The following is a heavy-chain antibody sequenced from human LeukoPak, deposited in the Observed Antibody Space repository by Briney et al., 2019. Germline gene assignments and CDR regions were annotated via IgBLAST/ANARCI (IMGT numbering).Heavy chain of an antibody. CDR2: IYTRGST. CDR1: GGPINNYY. D-gene: IGHD2-15*01. V-gene: IGHV4-4*07. CDR3: ARGRYCSADICSGGDAFDI. Sequence: SETLSLTCTVSGGPINNYYWSWIRQPAGKGLEGIGRIYTRGSTNYNPSLKSRVTMSVDTSKNQFSLKLSSVTAADTAVYYCARGRYCSADICSGGDAFDIWGQGTMVSVSS. J-gene: IGHJ3*02.